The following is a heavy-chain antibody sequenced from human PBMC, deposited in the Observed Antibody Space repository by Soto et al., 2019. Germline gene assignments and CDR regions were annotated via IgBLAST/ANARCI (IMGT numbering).Heavy chain of an antibody. Sequence: QLQLQESGPGLVKPSETLSLTCTVSGGSISSSSYYWGWIRQPPGKGLEWIGSIYYSGSTYYNPSLKSRVTMSVDTSKNQFSLKLSSVTAADTAVYYCARQENIVVVPAATTPFDYWGQGTLVTVSS. CDR1: GGSISSSSYY. CDR3: ARQENIVVVPAATTPFDY. V-gene: IGHV4-39*01. CDR2: IYYSGST. D-gene: IGHD2-2*01. J-gene: IGHJ4*02.